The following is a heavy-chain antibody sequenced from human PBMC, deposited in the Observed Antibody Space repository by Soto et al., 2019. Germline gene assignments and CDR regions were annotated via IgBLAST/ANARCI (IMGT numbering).Heavy chain of an antibody. D-gene: IGHD6-19*01. J-gene: IGHJ4*02. CDR1: GFTFSAYA. CDR3: ARDPDYGSGQKSFDY. CDR2: IGSRTTYI. V-gene: IGHV3-21*06. Sequence: PGGSLRLSCAASGFTFSAYAMSWVRQAPGKGLEWVSSIGSRTTYIYYADSVQGRFTISRDNAKSSLYLQMYSLRADDTAVYYCARDPDYGSGQKSFDYWGLGTLVTVSS.